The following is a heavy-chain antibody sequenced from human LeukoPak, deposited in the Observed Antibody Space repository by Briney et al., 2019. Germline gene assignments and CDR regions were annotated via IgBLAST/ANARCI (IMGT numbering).Heavy chain of an antibody. CDR2: IYPGDSDT. Sequence: XGXVXXXXGXGLEWMGIIYPGDSDTRYSPSFQGQVTISADKSISTAYLQWSSLKASDTAMYYCARQSAGDAFDIWGQGTMVTVSS. V-gene: IGHV5-51*01. CDR3: ARQSAGDAFDI. J-gene: IGHJ3*02. D-gene: IGHD6-19*01.